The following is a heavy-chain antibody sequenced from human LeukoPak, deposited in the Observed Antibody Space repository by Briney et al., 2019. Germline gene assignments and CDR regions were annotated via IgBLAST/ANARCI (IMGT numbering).Heavy chain of an antibody. CDR2: INHSGST. CDR3: ARGLGRD. J-gene: IGHJ4*02. CDR1: GESFSGYY. Sequence: SDPLSLPCAVYGESFSGYYWRWLRQPPGKGLEWIGEINHSGSTDYNPSLKSRVTISVDTSRNQFSLKLSSVTAADTAVYYCARGLGRDWGQGTLVTVSS. V-gene: IGHV4-34*01.